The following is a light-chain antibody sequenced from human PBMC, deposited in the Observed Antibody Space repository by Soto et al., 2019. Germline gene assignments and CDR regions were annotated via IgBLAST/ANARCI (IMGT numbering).Light chain of an antibody. V-gene: IGLV2-14*01. Sequence: QSALTQPASVSGSPGQSITISCTGTSSDVGGYNYVSWYQQHPGKAPKLMIYDVSNRPSGVSNRFSGSKSGNTASLTISGLQAEDEADYYCCSYTSSSTLVVFGTGTKVTV. CDR1: SSDVGGYNY. CDR3: CSYTSSSTLVV. CDR2: DVS. J-gene: IGLJ1*01.